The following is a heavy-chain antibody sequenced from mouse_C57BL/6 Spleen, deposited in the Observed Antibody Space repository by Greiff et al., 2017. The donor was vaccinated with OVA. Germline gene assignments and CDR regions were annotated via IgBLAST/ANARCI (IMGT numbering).Heavy chain of an antibody. CDR3: ARLGPDYISY. D-gene: IGHD4-1*01. V-gene: IGHV1-72*01. J-gene: IGHJ2*01. CDR1: GYTFTSYW. Sequence: QVQLQQPGAELVKPGASVKLSCKASGYTFTSYWMHSVKQRPERCLEWSGRIDPNRGVTKYNEKFKSKATQTLDKPSSTAYMQLSSLTSEDSAVYYCARLGPDYISYWGQGTTRTGS. CDR2: IDPNRGVT.